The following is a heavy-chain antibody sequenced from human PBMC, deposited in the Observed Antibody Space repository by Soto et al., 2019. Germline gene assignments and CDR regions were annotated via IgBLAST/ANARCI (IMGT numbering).Heavy chain of an antibody. CDR3: ARLRPTNTGGTFDI. CDR2: ITYNGDTI. D-gene: IGHD3-16*01. V-gene: IGHV3-11*01. J-gene: IGHJ3*02. Sequence: QVQLVESGGGLVKPGGSLRLSCAASGFTFSDYYMTWIHQAPGKGLEWLSYITYNGDTIYYADCVKGRFTISRDNAHNSLYLEMNSLRAEDTASYYCARLRPTNTGGTFDIWGQGTMVTVSS. CDR1: GFTFSDYY.